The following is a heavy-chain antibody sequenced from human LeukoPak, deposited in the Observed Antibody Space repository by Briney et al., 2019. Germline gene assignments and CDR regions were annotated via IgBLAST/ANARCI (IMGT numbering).Heavy chain of an antibody. CDR2: IKQDGSEK. CDR1: GFTFNTYS. D-gene: IGHD1-26*01. Sequence: GGSLRLSCAASGFTFNTYSMSWVRQAPGKGLEWVANIKQDGSEKYYVDSVKGRFTISRDNAKNSLYLQMNSLRAEDTAVYYCARAPRGSGSYSGYWGQGTLVTVSS. CDR3: ARAPRGSGSYSGY. J-gene: IGHJ4*02. V-gene: IGHV3-7*01.